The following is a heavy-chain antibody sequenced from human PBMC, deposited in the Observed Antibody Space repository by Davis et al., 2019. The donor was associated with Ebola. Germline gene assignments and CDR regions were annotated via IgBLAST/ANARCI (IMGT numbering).Heavy chain of an antibody. J-gene: IGHJ5*02. CDR2: IYPGDSDT. D-gene: IGHD2-2*01. Sequence: GESLKISCKGSGYSFTSYWLGWVRQMPGKGLEWMGIIYPGDSDTRYSPSFQGQVTISADKSISTAYLQWSSLKASDTAMYYCARHGGYCSSTSCSHNWFDPWGQGTLVTVSS. CDR3: ARHGGYCSSTSCSHNWFDP. CDR1: GYSFTSYW. V-gene: IGHV5-51*01.